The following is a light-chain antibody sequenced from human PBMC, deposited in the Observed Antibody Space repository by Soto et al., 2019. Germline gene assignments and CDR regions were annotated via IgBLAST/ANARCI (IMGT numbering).Light chain of an antibody. V-gene: IGLV1-44*01. J-gene: IGLJ3*02. CDR2: NSN. CDR3: AAWDASLNAWV. CDR1: SSNIGSNS. Sequence: QSVLTQPPSESGTPGQRVTISCSGSSSNIGSNSVSSFQQLPGTAPKLLISNSNQRPSGVPDRFSGSKSGTSASLAISGLQSEDEADYFCAAWDASLNAWVFGGGTKLTVL.